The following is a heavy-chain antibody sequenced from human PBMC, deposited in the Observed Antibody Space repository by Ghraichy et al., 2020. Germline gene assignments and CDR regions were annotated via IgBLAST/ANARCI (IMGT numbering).Heavy chain of an antibody. V-gene: IGHV3-9*03. J-gene: IGHJ3*02. Sequence: GGSLRLSCAASGFTFDDYAMHWVRQAPGKGLEWVSGISWNSGSICYADSVKGRFTISRDNAKNSLYLQMNSLRAEDMALYYCAKATLWFGELLGGFDSWGQGKMVT. CDR2: ISWNSGSI. CDR3: AKATLWFGELLGGFDS. D-gene: IGHD3-10*01. CDR1: GFTFDDYA.